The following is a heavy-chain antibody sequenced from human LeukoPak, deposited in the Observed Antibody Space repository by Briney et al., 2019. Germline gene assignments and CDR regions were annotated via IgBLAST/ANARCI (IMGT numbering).Heavy chain of an antibody. CDR3: ATNWNLDY. CDR1: GGSISSSTNW. CDR2: IYHSGGT. D-gene: IGHD1-1*01. Sequence: SETLSLTCAVSGGSISSSTNWWSWVRQPPGKGLEWIGEIYHSGGTNYNPSLKSRITISVDKSQNQFSLKVNSLTAADTALYYCATNWNLDYWGQGTLVTVSS. J-gene: IGHJ4*02. V-gene: IGHV4-4*02.